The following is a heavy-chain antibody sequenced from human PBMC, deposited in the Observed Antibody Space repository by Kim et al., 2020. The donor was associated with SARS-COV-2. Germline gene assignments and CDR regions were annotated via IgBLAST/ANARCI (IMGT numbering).Heavy chain of an antibody. CDR1: GFTFSSSA. CDR2: IVAGGGNT. V-gene: IGHV3-23*01. J-gene: IGHJ5*02. CDR3: AKDVRAPGA. Sequence: GGSLRLSCAASGFTFSSSAMTWVRQAPGKGLEWVSTIVAGGGNTYYADSVKGRFTISRDDSRNTLYLQMNSRRAEDTALYFCAKDVRAPGAWGQGSLVTVS.